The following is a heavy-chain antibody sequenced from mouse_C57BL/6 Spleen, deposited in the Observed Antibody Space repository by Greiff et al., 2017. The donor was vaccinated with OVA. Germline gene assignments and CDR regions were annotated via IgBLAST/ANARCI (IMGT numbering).Heavy chain of an antibody. Sequence: QVQLQQSGAELARPGASVKLSCKASGYTFTSYGISWVKQRTGQGLEWIGEIYPRSGNTYYNEKFKGKATLTADKSSSTAYMELRSLTSEASAVYFCARGGDSSYAMDYWGQGTSVTVSS. CDR2: IYPRSGNT. D-gene: IGHD3-2*01. CDR1: GYTFTSYG. CDR3: ARGGDSSYAMDY. J-gene: IGHJ4*01. V-gene: IGHV1-81*01.